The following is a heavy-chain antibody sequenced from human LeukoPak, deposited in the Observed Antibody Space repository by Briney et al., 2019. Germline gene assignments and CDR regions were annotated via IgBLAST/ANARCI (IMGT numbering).Heavy chain of an antibody. CDR3: ARDNPDGYYFDY. CDR1: GGSISSSSYY. Sequence: SETLSLTCTVSGGSISSSSYYWGWIRQPPGKGLEWIGSIYYSGSTYYNPSLKSRVTISVDTSKNQFSLKLSSVTAADTAVYYCARDNPDGYYFDYWGQGTLVTVSS. V-gene: IGHV4-39*07. J-gene: IGHJ4*02. D-gene: IGHD1-14*01. CDR2: IYYSGST.